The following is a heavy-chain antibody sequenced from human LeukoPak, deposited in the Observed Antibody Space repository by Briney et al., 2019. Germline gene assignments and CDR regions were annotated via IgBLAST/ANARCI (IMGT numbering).Heavy chain of an antibody. J-gene: IGHJ4*02. V-gene: IGHV3-33*08. CDR1: KFTFSNYA. CDR2: IWYDGSNK. D-gene: IGHD1-14*01. Sequence: PGGSLRLSCTASKFTFSNYAMGWVRQAPGKGLEWVAVIWYDGSNKYYADSVKGRFTISRDNSKNTLYLQMNSLRAEDTAVYYCARDLGTNTGGDYWGQGTLVTVSS. CDR3: ARDLGTNTGGDY.